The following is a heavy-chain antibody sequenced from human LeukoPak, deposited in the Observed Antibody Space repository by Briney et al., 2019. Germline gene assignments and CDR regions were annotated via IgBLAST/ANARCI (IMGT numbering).Heavy chain of an antibody. J-gene: IGHJ6*04. CDR3: AELGITMIGGV. Sequence: GGSLRLSCAASGFTFSSYEMNWVRQAPGKGLEWVSYITSSGSTTHYADSVKGRFTVSRDNAKNSLYLQMNSLRAEDTAVYYCAELGITMIGGVWGKGTTVTISS. CDR2: ITSSGSTT. D-gene: IGHD3-10*02. CDR1: GFTFSSYE. V-gene: IGHV3-48*03.